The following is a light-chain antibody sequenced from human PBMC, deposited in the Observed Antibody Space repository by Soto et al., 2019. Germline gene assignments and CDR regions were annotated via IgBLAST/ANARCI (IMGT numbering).Light chain of an antibody. J-gene: IGLJ2*01. CDR3: SSYTSGSTRVV. V-gene: IGLV2-14*03. Sequence: QSALTQPASVSGSPGQLIIISCTGTSSDVGGYNYVSWYQQHPGKAPKVMIYDVSKRPSGIPNRFSGSKSGNTAALTISGLQVEDEADYYCSSYTSGSTRVVFGGGAKLTV. CDR1: SSDVGGYNY. CDR2: DVS.